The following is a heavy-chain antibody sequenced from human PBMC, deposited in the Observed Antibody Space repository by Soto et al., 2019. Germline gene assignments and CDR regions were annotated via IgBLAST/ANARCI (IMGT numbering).Heavy chain of an antibody. V-gene: IGHV4-4*07. J-gene: IGHJ4*02. Sequence: SETLSLTCTVSGGSISSFYWSWIRQPAGKGLEWIGRIYTSGSTNYNPSLKSRVTMSVDTSRNQFSLKLSSVTAADTAVYYCARISSIAEPYYFDYWGQGSLVTV. D-gene: IGHD6-6*01. CDR2: IYTSGST. CDR1: GGSISSFY. CDR3: ARISSIAEPYYFDY.